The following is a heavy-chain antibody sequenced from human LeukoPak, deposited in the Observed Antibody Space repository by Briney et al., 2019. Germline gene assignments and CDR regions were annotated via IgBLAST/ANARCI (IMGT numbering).Heavy chain of an antibody. CDR2: IYSGGST. J-gene: IGHJ6*02. D-gene: IGHD5-18*01. V-gene: IGHV3-66*01. Sequence: PGGSLRLSCAASGFTVSSNYMSWVRQAPGKGLKWVSVIYSGGSTYYADSVKGRFTISRDNSKNTLYLQMNSLRAEDTAVYYCARGFYGYDYYYGMDVWGQGTTVTVSS. CDR1: GFTVSSNY. CDR3: ARGFYGYDYYYGMDV.